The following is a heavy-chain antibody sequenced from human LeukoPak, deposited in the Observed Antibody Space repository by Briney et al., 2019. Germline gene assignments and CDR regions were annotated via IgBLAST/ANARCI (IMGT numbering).Heavy chain of an antibody. V-gene: IGHV4-61*01. CDR3: SRIRVGATFDF. D-gene: IGHD1-26*01. CDR2: MHHSGGT. CDR1: GVSVSSDIYY. Sequence: SETLSLTCTVSGVSVSSDIYYWRWIRQPPGKGLEWIGYMHHSGGTYYSPSFKSRLTISVDTSKNQFSLNLSSVTAADTAVYYCSRIRVGATFDFWGQGTLVTVSS. J-gene: IGHJ4*02.